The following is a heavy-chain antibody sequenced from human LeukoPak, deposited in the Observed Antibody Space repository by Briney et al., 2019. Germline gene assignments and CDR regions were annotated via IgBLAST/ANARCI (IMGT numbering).Heavy chain of an antibody. CDR1: GGSISSYY. CDR2: IDYSGYT. CDR3: ARDNQYNSASSDYGGTNFDS. D-gene: IGHD4-17*01. J-gene: IGHJ4*02. Sequence: SETLSLTCTVSGGSISSYYWSWIRQPPGKGLEWIGYIDYSGYTNYNPSLKSRVTISVDTSKNRFSLKLSSVTAADTAMYYCARDNQYNSASSDYGGTNFDSWGQGTLVTVSS. V-gene: IGHV4-59*12.